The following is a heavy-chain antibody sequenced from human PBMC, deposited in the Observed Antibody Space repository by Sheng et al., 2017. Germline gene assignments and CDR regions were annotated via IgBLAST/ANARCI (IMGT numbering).Heavy chain of an antibody. J-gene: IGHJ3*02. CDR1: GFNLNNYH. Sequence: EVQLAESGGGLVQPGGSLRLSCAVSGFNLNNYHMSWVRQAQGKGLEWVSYINIRSSSIAYADSVKGRFSISRDNAKNSLYLQMNSLRVEDTAVYYCARDSNNSGIFDIWGQGTLVTVSS. CDR3: ARDSNNSGIFDI. V-gene: IGHV3-48*01. CDR2: INIRSSSI. D-gene: IGHD1-20*01.